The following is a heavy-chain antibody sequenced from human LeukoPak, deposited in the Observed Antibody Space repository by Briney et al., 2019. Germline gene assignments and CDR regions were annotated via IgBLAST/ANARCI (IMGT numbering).Heavy chain of an antibody. CDR3: AREYSSGWYEYFDY. CDR1: GYTFTGYY. V-gene: IGHV1-2*06. Sequence: ASVKVSCKASGYTFTGYYMQWVRQAPGQGLEWMGRINPNSGGTNYAQKFQGRVTMTRDTSISTAYMELSRLRSDDTAVYYCAREYSSGWYEYFDYWGQGTLVTVSS. CDR2: INPNSGGT. D-gene: IGHD6-19*01. J-gene: IGHJ4*02.